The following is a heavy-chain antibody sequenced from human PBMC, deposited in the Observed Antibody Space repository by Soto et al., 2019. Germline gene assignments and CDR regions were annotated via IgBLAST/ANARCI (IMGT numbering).Heavy chain of an antibody. J-gene: IGHJ5*02. CDR2: ISSGGTT. V-gene: IGHV3-53*01. CDR1: GFTVNSSY. Sequence: DVQLVESGGGLIQPGGALRLSCAASGFTVNSSYMTWIRQAPGKGLQWVADISSGGTTKYADSVRGRFSISRDMSKNTLDLQMNSVKVEDTAIYSCARQFPTDNYGNRLDPWGQGTLVTVSA. D-gene: IGHD4-17*01. CDR3: ARQFPTDNYGNRLDP.